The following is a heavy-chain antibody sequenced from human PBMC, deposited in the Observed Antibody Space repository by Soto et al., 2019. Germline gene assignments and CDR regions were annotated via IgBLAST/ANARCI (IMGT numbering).Heavy chain of an antibody. CDR3: ARAVSWGLYMDV. V-gene: IGHV4-59*01. J-gene: IGHJ6*03. D-gene: IGHD3-16*01. Sequence: SETLSLTCTVSGGSISSYYWSWIRQPPGKGLEWIGYIYYSGSTNYNPSLKSRVTISVDTSKNQFSLKLSSVTAADTAVYYCARAVSWGLYMDVWGKGTTVTVSS. CDR1: GGSISSYY. CDR2: IYYSGST.